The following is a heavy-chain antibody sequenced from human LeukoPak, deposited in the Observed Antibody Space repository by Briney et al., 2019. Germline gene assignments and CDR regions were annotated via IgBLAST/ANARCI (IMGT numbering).Heavy chain of an antibody. CDR2: IRGSGGTT. CDR1: RFTFTTYA. J-gene: IGHJ3*02. V-gene: IGHV3-23*01. Sequence: GGSLRLSCVGSRFTFTTYAMTWVRQAPGKGLKWVSSIRGSGGTTLYADSVKGRFTISRDNSKNTLFLQMNSLRAEDTAVYYCATDPNGDYFGAFDNWGQGTMVTVSS. CDR3: ATDPNGDYFGAFDN. D-gene: IGHD4-17*01.